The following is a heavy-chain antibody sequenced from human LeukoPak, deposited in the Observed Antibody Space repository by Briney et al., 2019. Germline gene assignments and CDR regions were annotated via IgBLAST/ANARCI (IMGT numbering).Heavy chain of an antibody. CDR2: ISAYNGNT. V-gene: IGHV1-18*01. Sequence: GASVKVSCKASGFTFTSHGFSWVRQAPGQGLEWMAWISAYNGNTGHAQKFQGRVTMTRDTSTSTVYMELSSLRSEDTAVYYCARDRIVGATSGFAGPNGPALDIWGQGTMVTVSS. D-gene: IGHD1-26*01. CDR3: ARDRIVGATSGFAGPNGPALDI. J-gene: IGHJ3*02. CDR1: GFTFTSHG.